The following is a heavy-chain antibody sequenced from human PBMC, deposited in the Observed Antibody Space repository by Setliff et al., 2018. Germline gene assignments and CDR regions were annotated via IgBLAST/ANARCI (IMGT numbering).Heavy chain of an antibody. V-gene: IGHV1-24*01. CDR3: ARRYSGTSRGAFDP. J-gene: IGHJ5*02. Sequence: ASVKVSCKVSGYTLTELSMHWVRQAPGKGLEWMGGFDPEDGETIYAQKFQGRVTMTEDTSTDTAYMELSSLRSEDTAVYFCARRYSGTSRGAFDPWGPGTLVTVSS. CDR2: FDPEDGET. CDR1: GYTLTELS. D-gene: IGHD1-26*01.